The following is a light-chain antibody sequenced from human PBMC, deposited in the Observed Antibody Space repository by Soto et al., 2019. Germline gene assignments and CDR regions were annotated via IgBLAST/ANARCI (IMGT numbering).Light chain of an antibody. CDR1: QSVTSSF. V-gene: IGKV3-20*01. Sequence: EIVLTQSPGTLSLSPGKGATLSCRASQSVTSSFLGWYQQKPGQAPRLLIYGASSRAAGIPDRFSGSGSGADFTLTISRLEPEDFAVYYCQQYGSSRWTFGQGTKVEVK. CDR2: GAS. CDR3: QQYGSSRWT. J-gene: IGKJ1*01.